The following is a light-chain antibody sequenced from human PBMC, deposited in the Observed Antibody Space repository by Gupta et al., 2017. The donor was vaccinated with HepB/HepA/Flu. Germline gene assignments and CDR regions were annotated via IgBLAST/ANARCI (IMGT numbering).Light chain of an antibody. CDR3: MQALQPPPA. V-gene: IGKV2-28*01. Sequence: DIVMTQSPLSLPVTPGEPASISCRSSQSLLHSNGYNYLDWYLQKPGQPPQLLIYLGSNRASGVPDRFSGSGSGTDFTLKISRVEAEDVGVYYCMQALQPPPAFGQGTKVEIK. CDR1: QSLLHSNGYNY. J-gene: IGKJ1*01. CDR2: LGS.